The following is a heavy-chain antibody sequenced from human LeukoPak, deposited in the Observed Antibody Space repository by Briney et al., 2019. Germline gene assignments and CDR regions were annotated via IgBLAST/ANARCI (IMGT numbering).Heavy chain of an antibody. J-gene: IGHJ4*02. Sequence: ASVKVSSKASGYTFTVYYMHWVRQAPGQGREWMGWINPNSGGTNYAQKFQGSVTMTRDTSISTAYIGLSRLRADDAAVYYCATAYYYYSSGYYGCDYGGQGTLVTVSS. CDR2: INPNSGGT. D-gene: IGHD3-22*01. V-gene: IGHV1-2*02. CDR3: ATAYYYYSSGYYGCDY. CDR1: GYTFTVYY.